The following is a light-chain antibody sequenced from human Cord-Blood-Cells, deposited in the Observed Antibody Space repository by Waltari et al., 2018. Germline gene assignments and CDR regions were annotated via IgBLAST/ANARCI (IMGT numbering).Light chain of an antibody. V-gene: IGLV2-14*01. J-gene: IGLJ3*02. CDR3: SSYTSSSTWV. CDR2: DVS. CDR1: RSPFGGSNY. Sequence: QSALTQPASVPGPPGQSITISCPGPRSPFGGSNYISSYQRPPGKAPKLMIYDVSNRPSGVSNRFSGSKSGNTASLTISGLQAEDDADYYCSSYTSSSTWVFGGGTKLTVL.